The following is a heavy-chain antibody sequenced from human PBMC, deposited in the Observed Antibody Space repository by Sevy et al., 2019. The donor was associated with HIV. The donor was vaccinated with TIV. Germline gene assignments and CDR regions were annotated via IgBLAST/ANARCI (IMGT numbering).Heavy chain of an antibody. CDR1: GFSISPYA. V-gene: IGHV3-30*09. D-gene: IGHD6-19*01. Sequence: GGSLRLSCAASGFSISPYAFHWVRQAPGKGLEWVALMSYDGSTRYYAYSAKGRFANSKDNSKNTLYLQMNSLRIEDTAIYYCARDAGYSTGWYAGYWGQGTLVTVSS. CDR3: ARDAGYSTGWYAGY. J-gene: IGHJ4*02. CDR2: MSYDGSTR.